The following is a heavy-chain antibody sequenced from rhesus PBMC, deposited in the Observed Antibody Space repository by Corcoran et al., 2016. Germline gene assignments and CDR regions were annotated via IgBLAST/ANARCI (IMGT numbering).Heavy chain of an antibody. D-gene: IGHD2-21*01. Sequence: QLPLEESAPGLVKPWDPLSLPCSVSCGSIRSNHGSWIHHPPGRGLEWMGRISGSGGSTDYNPTLKSRVTISTDTSKNQFSLKLSSVTAADTAVYYCASPIYCTGSGCLDYWGQGVLVTVSS. J-gene: IGHJ4*01. CDR3: ASPIYCTGSGCLDY. CDR2: ISGSGGST. CDR1: CGSIRSNH. V-gene: IGHV4-173*01.